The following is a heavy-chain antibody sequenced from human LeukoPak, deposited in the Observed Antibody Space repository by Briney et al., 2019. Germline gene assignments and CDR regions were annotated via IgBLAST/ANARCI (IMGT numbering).Heavy chain of an antibody. J-gene: IGHJ4*02. V-gene: IGHV1-8*03. Sequence: ASVKVSCKASGYTFTSYDINWVRQATGQGLEWMGWMNPNSGNTGYAQKFQGRVTITRNTSISTAYMELSSLRSEDTAVYYCARGSTIFGVVIDWGQGTLVTVSS. CDR1: GYTFTSYD. CDR2: MNPNSGNT. D-gene: IGHD3-3*01. CDR3: ARGSTIFGVVID.